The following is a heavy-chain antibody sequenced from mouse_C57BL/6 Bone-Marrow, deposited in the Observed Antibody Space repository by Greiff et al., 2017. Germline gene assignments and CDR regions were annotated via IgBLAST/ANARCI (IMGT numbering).Heavy chain of an antibody. CDR1: GFTFSDYG. Sequence: EVKLVESGGGLVQPGGSLKLSCAASGFTFSDYGMHWVRQAPEKGLEWVAYISRGSSTISYADTVKGRFTISRDNAKNTLFLQMTSLRSEDTAMYYCAKLGSYWYFDVWGTGTTVTVSS. J-gene: IGHJ1*03. D-gene: IGHD4-1*01. V-gene: IGHV5-17*01. CDR3: AKLGSYWYFDV. CDR2: ISRGSSTI.